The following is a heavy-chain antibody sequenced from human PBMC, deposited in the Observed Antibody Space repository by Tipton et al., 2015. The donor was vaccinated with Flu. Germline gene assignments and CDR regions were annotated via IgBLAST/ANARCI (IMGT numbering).Heavy chain of an antibody. J-gene: IGHJ5*02. CDR3: ARASGPSWFDP. V-gene: IGHV4-31*03. Sequence: TLSTCTVSGGSISSGGYYWSWIRQHPGKGLEWIGYIYYSGSTYYNPSLKSRVTISVDTSKNQFSLKLSSVTAADTAVYYCARASGPSWFDPWGQGTLVTVSS. CDR2: IYYSGST. CDR1: GGSISSGGYY. D-gene: IGHD5-12*01.